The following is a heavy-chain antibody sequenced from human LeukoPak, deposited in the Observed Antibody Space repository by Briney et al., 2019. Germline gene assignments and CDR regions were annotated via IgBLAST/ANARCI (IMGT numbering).Heavy chain of an antibody. J-gene: IGHJ4*02. V-gene: IGHV3-7*03. CDR2: IKQDGGER. CDR1: GFTPSSYW. D-gene: IGHD6-19*01. Sequence: GCLRHSCVAPGFTPSSYWMTSGRQALGEGLGWVAHIKQDGGERNYVDSVKGRFTISRDNAKNSLYLQMSTLRDEDTAVYYCATGAGCGYWGQGTLVTVSS. CDR3: ATGAGCGY.